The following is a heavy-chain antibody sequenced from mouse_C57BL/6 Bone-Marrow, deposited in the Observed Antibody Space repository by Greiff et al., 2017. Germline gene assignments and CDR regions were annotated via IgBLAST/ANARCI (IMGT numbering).Heavy chain of an antibody. CDR3: SRGRWLPYYAMDY. V-gene: IGHV5-17*01. Sequence: DVQLVESGGGLVKPGGSLKLSCAASGFTFSDYGMHWVRQAPEKGLEWVAYISSGSSTIYYADTVKGRFTISRDNAKNTLFLQMTSLRSEDTAMYYGSRGRWLPYYAMDYWGQGTSVTVSS. J-gene: IGHJ4*01. D-gene: IGHD2-3*01. CDR2: ISSGSSTI. CDR1: GFTFSDYG.